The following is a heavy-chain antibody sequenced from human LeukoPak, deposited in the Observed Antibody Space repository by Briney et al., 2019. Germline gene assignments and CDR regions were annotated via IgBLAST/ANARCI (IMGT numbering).Heavy chain of an antibody. D-gene: IGHD3-9*01. CDR1: GFTVSSNF. CDR2: IYSGGST. V-gene: IGHV3-66*01. J-gene: IGHJ4*02. CDR3: ALGLVTDY. Sequence: PGGSLRLSCAASGFTVSSNFMSWVRQAPGKGLEWVSVIYSGGSTYYANSVKGRFTISRDNSKNTLYLQMNSLRVEDTAVYYCALGLVTDYWGQGTLVTVSS.